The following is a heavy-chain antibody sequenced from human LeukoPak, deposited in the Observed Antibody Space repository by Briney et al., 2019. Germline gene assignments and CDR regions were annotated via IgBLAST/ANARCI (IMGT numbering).Heavy chain of an antibody. CDR2: TYYRSKWYN. V-gene: IGHV6-1*01. CDR1: GDSVSSNSAA. D-gene: IGHD6-19*01. Sequence: SQTLSLTCAISGDSVSSNSAAWNWIRQSPSRGLEWLGRTYYRSKWYNDYAVSAKSRIIINPDTSKNQFSLQLNSVTPEDTVLYYCARERYTSGYYYFDYWGQGTLVTVSS. J-gene: IGHJ4*02. CDR3: ARERYTSGYYYFDY.